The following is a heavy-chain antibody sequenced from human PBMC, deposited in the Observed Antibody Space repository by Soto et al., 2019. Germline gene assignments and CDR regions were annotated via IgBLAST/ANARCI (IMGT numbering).Heavy chain of an antibody. D-gene: IGHD3-10*01. CDR2: ISGSGGST. J-gene: IGHJ5*02. Sequence: EVQLLESGGGLVQPGGSLRLSCAASGFTFSSYAMSWVRQAPGKGLEWVSAISGSGGSTYYADSVKGRFTISRDNSKNALYLQMNSLRAEDTAVYYCAKGGRGVWYGELYPWGQGTLVTVSS. CDR3: AKGGRGVWYGELYP. CDR1: GFTFSSYA. V-gene: IGHV3-23*01.